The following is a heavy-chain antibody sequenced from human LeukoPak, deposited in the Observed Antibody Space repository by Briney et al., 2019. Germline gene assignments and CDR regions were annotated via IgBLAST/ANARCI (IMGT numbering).Heavy chain of an antibody. J-gene: IGHJ4*02. CDR1: GGSISSYY. V-gene: IGHV4-4*07. D-gene: IGHD1-20*01. CDR3: ARDVGKLGYNWNYFDY. CDR2: IYTSGST. Sequence: SETLSLTCTVSGGSISSYYWSWIRQPAGKGLEWIGRIYTSGSTNYNPSLKSRVTTSVDMSKNQFSLKLSSVTAADTAVYYCARDVGKLGYNWNYFDYWGQGTLVTASS.